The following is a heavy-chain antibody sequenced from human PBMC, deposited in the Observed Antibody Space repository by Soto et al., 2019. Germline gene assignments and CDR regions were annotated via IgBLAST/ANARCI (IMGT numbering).Heavy chain of an antibody. CDR1: GYTFTSYG. Sequence: ASVKVSCKASGYTFTSYGISWVRQAPGQGLEWMGWISAYNGNTNYAQKLQGRVTMTTDTSTSTAYMELRSLRSDDTAVYYCARDRRSGLLWFGELLYPGYWGQGTLVTVSS. J-gene: IGHJ4*02. D-gene: IGHD3-10*01. CDR2: ISAYNGNT. CDR3: ARDRRSGLLWFGELLYPGY. V-gene: IGHV1-18*01.